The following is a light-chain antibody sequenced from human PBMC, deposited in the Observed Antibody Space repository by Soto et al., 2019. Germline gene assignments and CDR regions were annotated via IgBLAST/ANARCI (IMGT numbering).Light chain of an antibody. CDR3: SSYTTSYTVV. J-gene: IGLJ2*01. V-gene: IGLV2-14*01. CDR1: SSDVGVYNY. Sequence: QSALTQPASVSGSPGQSITIPCIGTSSDVGVYNYVSWYQQHPGKAPKLMIYEVSNRPSGVSNRFSGSKSDTTASLTISGLQAEDEADYYCSSYTTSYTVVFGGGTKVTVL. CDR2: EVS.